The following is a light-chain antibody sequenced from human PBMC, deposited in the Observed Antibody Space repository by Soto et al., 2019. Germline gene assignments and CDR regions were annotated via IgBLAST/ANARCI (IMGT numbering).Light chain of an antibody. CDR2: KAS. J-gene: IGKJ4*01. CDR3: QQSYSTPLT. CDR1: QSISSW. Sequence: DIQMTQSPSILSASVGDRVTITCRASQSISSWLAWYQQKPGKAPNLLIHKASHLESGVPSRFSGSGSGTDFTLTISSLQPEDFATYYCQQSYSTPLTFGGGTKVEIK. V-gene: IGKV1-5*03.